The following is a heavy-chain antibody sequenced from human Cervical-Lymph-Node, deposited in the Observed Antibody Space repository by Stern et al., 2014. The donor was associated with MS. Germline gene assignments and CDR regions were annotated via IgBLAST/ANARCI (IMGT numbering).Heavy chain of an antibody. V-gene: IGHV1-69*09. CDR1: GGTFSSSYA. Sequence: VQLVESGAEVKKPGSSMNVSCKTSGGTFSSSYAITWLRQAPEQGLEWMGRIIPILGLANYAHNFQGRVTITADTSTNTTYLELSSLRSEDTAVYYCARGIVSNRAAATQHNLFDPWGQGTLVTVSS. CDR3: ARGIVSNRAAATQHNLFDP. J-gene: IGHJ5*02. CDR2: IIPILGLA. D-gene: IGHD2-15*01.